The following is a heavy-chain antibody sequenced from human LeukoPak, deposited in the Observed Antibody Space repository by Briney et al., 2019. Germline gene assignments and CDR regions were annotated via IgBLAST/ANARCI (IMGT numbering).Heavy chain of an antibody. D-gene: IGHD6-19*01. CDR2: IYTSGST. CDR1: GGSISSCY. Sequence: SETLSLTCTVSGGSISSCYWSWIRQPAGKGLEWIGRIYTSGSTNYNPSLKSRVTMSVDTSKNQFSLKLSSVTAADTAVYYCARSSFDSSGWYYFDYWGQGTLVTVSS. CDR3: ARSSFDSSGWYYFDY. J-gene: IGHJ4*02. V-gene: IGHV4-4*07.